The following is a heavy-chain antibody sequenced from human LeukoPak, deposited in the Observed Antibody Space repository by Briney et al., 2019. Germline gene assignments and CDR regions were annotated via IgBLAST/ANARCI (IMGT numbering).Heavy chain of an antibody. V-gene: IGHV1-69*13. J-gene: IGHJ4*02. CDR2: IIPIFGTA. CDR3: AIGPDSSGYNSEYSFEY. Sequence: SVKVSCKASAGTFSSYGISWVRQAPGQGLEWMGGIIPIFGTANYAQKFQGRVTITADESTSTAYMELSSLRAEDTAVYYCAIGPDSSGYNSEYSFEYWGQGTLVTVSS. CDR1: AGTFSSYG. D-gene: IGHD3-22*01.